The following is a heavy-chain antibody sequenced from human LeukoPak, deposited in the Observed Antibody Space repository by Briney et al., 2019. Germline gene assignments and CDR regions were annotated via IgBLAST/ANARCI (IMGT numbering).Heavy chain of an antibody. V-gene: IGHV1-18*01. J-gene: IGHJ4*02. Sequence: ASVKVSCKASGYTFTSYGISWVRQAPGQGLEWVGWISAYNGNTNYAQKLQGRVTMTTDTSTSTAYMELRSLRSDDTAVYYCAITPNYYDSSGYSYYFDYWGQGTLVTVSS. CDR1: GYTFTSYG. D-gene: IGHD3-22*01. CDR3: AITPNYYDSSGYSYYFDY. CDR2: ISAYNGNT.